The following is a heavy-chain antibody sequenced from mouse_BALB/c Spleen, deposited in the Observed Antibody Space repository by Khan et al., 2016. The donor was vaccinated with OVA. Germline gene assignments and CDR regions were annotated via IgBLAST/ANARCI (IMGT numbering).Heavy chain of an antibody. CDR2: IWAGGST. Sequence: QVQLKESGPGLVAPSQSLSIACTVSGFSLTTYGVNWVRQPPGEGLEWLGVIWAGGSTNYNSALRSRLSISKDNSKSQVFLKMHSLQTDDTAMYXCVRFYDPYYAMDYWGQGTSVTVSS. D-gene: IGHD2-3*01. CDR3: VRFYDPYYAMDY. J-gene: IGHJ4*01. V-gene: IGHV2-9*02. CDR1: GFSLTTYG.